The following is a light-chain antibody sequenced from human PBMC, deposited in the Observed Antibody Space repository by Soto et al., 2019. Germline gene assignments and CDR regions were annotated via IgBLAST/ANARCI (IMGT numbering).Light chain of an antibody. V-gene: IGKV1-39*01. J-gene: IGKJ2*01. CDR2: AAS. CDR3: QQSYSTPYT. CDR1: QSISSY. Sequence: DIQMTQSPSSLSESVGDRVTITCRASQSISSYLNWYQQKPGKAPKLLIYAASSLQSGVPSRFSGSGSGTDLTLTISSLQPEDFATYYCQQSYSTPYTFGQGTKLDIK.